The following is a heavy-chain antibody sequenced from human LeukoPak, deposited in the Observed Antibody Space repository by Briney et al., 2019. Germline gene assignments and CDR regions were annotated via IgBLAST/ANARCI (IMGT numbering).Heavy chain of an antibody. Sequence: PGGSLRLSCAASGFTFSSYGMHWVRQAPGKGLEWVSTISGSCGSTFYADSVKGRFTISRDYSKNTLYLQLSSLRAEDTAVYYCAKFDAEYTGSYSYYYYMDVWGKGTTVTVSS. CDR1: GFTFSSYG. CDR2: ISGSCGST. J-gene: IGHJ6*03. V-gene: IGHV3-23*01. D-gene: IGHD1-26*01. CDR3: AKFDAEYTGSYSYYYYMDV.